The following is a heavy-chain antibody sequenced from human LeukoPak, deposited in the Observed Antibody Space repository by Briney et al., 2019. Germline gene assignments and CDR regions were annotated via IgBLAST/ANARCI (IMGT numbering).Heavy chain of an antibody. CDR1: GYIFTDYG. CDR2: IGTYDGDT. CDR3: ARDYEGATRRDLFDP. D-gene: IGHD1-26*01. Sequence: APVKVSCKASGYIFTDYGISWVRQAPGQGLEWMGWIGTYDGDTNFARRVEGRVTLTIDTSTNTVYMELRGLRSDDTAMYYCARDYEGATRRDLFDPWGQGTLVTVSS. V-gene: IGHV1-18*01. J-gene: IGHJ5*02.